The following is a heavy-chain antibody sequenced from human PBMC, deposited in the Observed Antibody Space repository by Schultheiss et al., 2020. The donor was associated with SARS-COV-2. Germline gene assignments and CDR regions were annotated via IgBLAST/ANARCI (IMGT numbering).Heavy chain of an antibody. CDR1: GFTFSSYG. Sequence: GGSLRLSCAASGFTFSSYGMHWVRQAPGKGLEWVAVISYDGSNKYYADSVKGRFTISRDNSKNTLYLQMNSLRAEDTAVYYCARDTRTYYYDSSFDYWGQGTLVTVSS. J-gene: IGHJ4*02. CDR3: ARDTRTYYYDSSFDY. V-gene: IGHV3-30*03. CDR2: ISYDGSNK. D-gene: IGHD3-22*01.